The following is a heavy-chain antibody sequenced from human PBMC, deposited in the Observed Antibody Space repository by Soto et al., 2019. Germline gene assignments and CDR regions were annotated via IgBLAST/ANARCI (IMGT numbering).Heavy chain of an antibody. Sequence: GGSLRLSCAASGFTFSSYSMNWVRQAPGKGLEWVSSISSSSSYIYYADSVKGRFTISRDNAKNSLYLQMNSLRAEDTAGYYCARGQGGYCSSTSCYDPPPYYYYYYYMDVWGKGTTVTVSS. CDR1: GFTFSSYS. D-gene: IGHD2-2*01. CDR3: ARGQGGYCSSTSCYDPPPYYYYYYYMDV. CDR2: ISSSSSYI. V-gene: IGHV3-21*01. J-gene: IGHJ6*03.